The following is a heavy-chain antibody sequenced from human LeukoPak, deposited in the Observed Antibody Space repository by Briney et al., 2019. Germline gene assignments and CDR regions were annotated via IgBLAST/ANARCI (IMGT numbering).Heavy chain of an antibody. V-gene: IGHV1-69*13. CDR1: GGTFSSYA. J-gene: IGHJ6*02. CDR2: IIPIFGTA. CDR3: ARSSPPPSSSSHYYYYYGMTS. Sequence: ASVKVSCKASGGTFSSYAISWVRQAPGQGLEWMGGIIPIFGTANYAQKFQGRVTITADESTSTAYMELSSLRSEDTAVYYCARSSPPPSSSSHYYYYYGMTSGAKGPRSPSP. D-gene: IGHD6-13*01.